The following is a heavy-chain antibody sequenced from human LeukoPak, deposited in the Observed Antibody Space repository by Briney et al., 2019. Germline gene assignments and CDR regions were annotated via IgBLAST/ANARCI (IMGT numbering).Heavy chain of an antibody. Sequence: ASVKVSCKASGYTFTSYAMHWVRQAPGQRLEWMGWINAGNGNTKYSQEFQGRVTITRDTSASTAYMGLSSLRSEDMAVYYCARGWNYLTYYFDYWGQGTLVTVSS. J-gene: IGHJ4*02. CDR2: INAGNGNT. CDR3: ARGWNYLTYYFDY. D-gene: IGHD1-7*01. V-gene: IGHV1-3*03. CDR1: GYTFTSYA.